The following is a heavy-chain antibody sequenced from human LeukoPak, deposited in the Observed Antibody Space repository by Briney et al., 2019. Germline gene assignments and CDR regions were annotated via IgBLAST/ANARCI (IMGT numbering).Heavy chain of an antibody. Sequence: ASVKVSCKASGGTFSSYAISWVRQAPGQGLEWMGGIIPIFGTANYAQKFQGRVTITADESTSTAYMELSSLRSEDTAVYYCARMNIGYDAFDIWGQGTMVTASS. CDR1: GGTFSSYA. J-gene: IGHJ3*02. CDR3: ARMNIGYDAFDI. V-gene: IGHV1-69*13. CDR2: IIPIFGTA. D-gene: IGHD5-12*01.